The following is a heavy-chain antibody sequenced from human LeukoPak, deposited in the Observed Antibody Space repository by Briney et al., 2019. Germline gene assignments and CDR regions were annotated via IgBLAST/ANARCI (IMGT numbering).Heavy chain of an antibody. D-gene: IGHD3-3*01. CDR1: GGTFSSYA. CDR2: IIPIFGTA. J-gene: IGHJ6*03. Sequence: SVKVSCKASGGTFSSYAISWVRQTPGQGLEWMGGIIPIFGTANYAQKFQGRITITTDGSTSTAYMELSSLRSEDTAVYHCARDGWSGYYYMDVWGKGTTVTVSS. CDR3: ARDGWSGYYYMDV. V-gene: IGHV1-69*05.